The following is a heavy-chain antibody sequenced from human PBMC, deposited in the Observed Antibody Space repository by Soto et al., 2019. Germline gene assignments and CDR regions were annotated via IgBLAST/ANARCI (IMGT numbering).Heavy chain of an antibody. CDR3: ARRANCGADCYSVYFDY. Sequence: PSETLSHTYAVSGGSVTSGDYYWSWIRQPPGKGLEWIGYASSSGGTSYNPSLKSRLIISVDTSKNQFSLKLTSVSAADTAIYYCARRANCGADCYSVYFDYWGQGALVTVSS. J-gene: IGHJ4*02. CDR2: ASSSGGT. V-gene: IGHV4-30-4*01. CDR1: GGSVTSGDYY. D-gene: IGHD2-21*02.